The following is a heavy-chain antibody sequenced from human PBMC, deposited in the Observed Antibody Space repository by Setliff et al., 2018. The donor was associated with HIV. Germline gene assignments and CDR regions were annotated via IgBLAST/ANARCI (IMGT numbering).Heavy chain of an antibody. J-gene: IGHJ3*02. CDR2: ITSNLNYK. Sequence: GGSLRLSCVASGFSFSRYTMMWVRQTPGKGLEWVSSITSNLNYKYADSVKGRFTISRDNTKNSLYLQMNSLRAEDTAVYYCARVRRHSGRPGTFDIWGQGTMVTVSS. CDR1: GFSFSRYT. CDR3: ARVRRHSGRPGTFDI. V-gene: IGHV3-21*01. D-gene: IGHD5-12*01.